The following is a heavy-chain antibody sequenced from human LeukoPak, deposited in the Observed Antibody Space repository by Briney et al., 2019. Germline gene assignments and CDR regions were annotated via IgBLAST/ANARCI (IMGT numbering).Heavy chain of an antibody. CDR1: GFTLTSFW. CDR3: TRVFGGYDVSDY. CDR2: IKKDGSQK. V-gene: IGHV3-7*03. Sequence: GGSLSLSCAASGFTLTSFWMSWVRQAPGRGLEWVANIKKDGSQKYYVDSVEGRFTISRHNAKNSLYLEMDSQRVDDTAVYYCTRVFGGYDVSDYWGQGTLVTVSS. D-gene: IGHD3-3*01. J-gene: IGHJ4*02.